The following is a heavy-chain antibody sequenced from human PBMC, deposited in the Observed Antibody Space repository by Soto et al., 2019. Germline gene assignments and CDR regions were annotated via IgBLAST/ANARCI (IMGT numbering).Heavy chain of an antibody. CDR2: ISYDGSNK. CDR3: AKDRYYYGSGSYYNVLYYYYGMDV. Sequence: QVQLVESGGGVVQPGRSLRLSCAASGFTFSSYGMHWVRQAPGKGLEWVAVISYDGSNKYYADSVQGRFTISRDNSKNTLSLPMNSLRAKDTAVYYCAKDRYYYGSGSYYNVLYYYYGMDVWGQGTTVTVSS. D-gene: IGHD3-10*01. V-gene: IGHV3-30*18. J-gene: IGHJ6*02. CDR1: GFTFSSYG.